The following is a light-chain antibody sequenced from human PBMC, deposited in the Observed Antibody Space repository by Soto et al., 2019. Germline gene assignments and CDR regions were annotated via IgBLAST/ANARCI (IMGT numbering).Light chain of an antibody. CDR2: KAS. CDR3: QQYDSYTGT. Sequence: DIQMTQSPSTLSGSVGDRVTITCRASQTISSWLAWYQQKPGKAPKLLIYKASTLKSGVPSRFSGSGSGTEFTLTISSLRPDDFATYYCQQYDSYTGTFGQGTKVDI. CDR1: QTISSW. J-gene: IGKJ1*01. V-gene: IGKV1-5*03.